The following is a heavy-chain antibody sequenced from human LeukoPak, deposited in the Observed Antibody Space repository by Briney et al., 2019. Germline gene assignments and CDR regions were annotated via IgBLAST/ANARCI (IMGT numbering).Heavy chain of an antibody. CDR3: ARDGSLYSSGWLGGDY. CDR2: ISYDGSNK. J-gene: IGHJ4*02. D-gene: IGHD6-19*01. V-gene: IGHV3-30-3*01. Sequence: GRSLRLSCAASGFTFSSYAMHWVRQAPGKGLEWVAVISYDGSNKYYADSVKGRFTISRDNSKNTLYLQMNSLRAEDTAVYYCARDGSLYSSGWLGGDYWGQGTLVTVSS. CDR1: GFTFSSYA.